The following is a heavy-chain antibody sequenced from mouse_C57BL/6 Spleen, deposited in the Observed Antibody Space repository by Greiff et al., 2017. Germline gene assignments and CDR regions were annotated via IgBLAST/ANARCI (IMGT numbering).Heavy chain of an antibody. CDR3: ARSPFSYGSSYYAMDY. J-gene: IGHJ4*01. D-gene: IGHD1-1*01. CDR2: ILPGSGST. Sequence: VQLQQSGAELMKPGASVKLSCKATGYTFTGYWIEWVKQRPGHGLEWIGEILPGSGSTNYNEKFKGKATFTADTSSNTAYMQLSSLTTEDSAIYYCARSPFSYGSSYYAMDYWGQGTSVTVSS. V-gene: IGHV1-9*01. CDR1: GYTFTGYW.